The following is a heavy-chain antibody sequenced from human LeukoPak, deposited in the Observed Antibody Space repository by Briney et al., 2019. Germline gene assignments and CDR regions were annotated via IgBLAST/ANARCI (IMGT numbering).Heavy chain of an antibody. CDR2: IIPILGIA. CDR1: GGTFSSYA. D-gene: IGHD4-17*01. V-gene: IGHV1-69*04. J-gene: IGHJ4*02. Sequence: VASVKVSCKASGGTFSSYAISWVRQAPGQGLEWMGRIIPILGIANYAQKFQGRVTITADKSTSTAYMELGSLRSEDTAVYYCARDRWHDYGDYVAPVYFDYWGQGTLVTVSS. CDR3: ARDRWHDYGDYVAPVYFDY.